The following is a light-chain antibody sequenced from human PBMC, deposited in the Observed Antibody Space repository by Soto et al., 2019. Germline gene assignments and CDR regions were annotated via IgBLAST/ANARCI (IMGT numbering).Light chain of an antibody. CDR3: QQYGTPRSVT. V-gene: IGKV3-15*01. CDR2: GAS. Sequence: ELVRTHSPDTLTLSPGERATLSCRASQSVSSNLAWYQQKPGQAPRLLIYGASTRATGIPARFSGSGSGTEFTLTISSLQSEDFAVYYCQQYGTPRSVTFGQGTRLEN. J-gene: IGKJ5*01. CDR1: QSVSSN.